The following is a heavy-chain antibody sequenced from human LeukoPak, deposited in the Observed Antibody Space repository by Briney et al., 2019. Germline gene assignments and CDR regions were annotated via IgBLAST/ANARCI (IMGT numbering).Heavy chain of an antibody. D-gene: IGHD3-10*01. CDR2: IIPILGIA. Sequence: ASVKVSCKASGGTFSSYAISWVRQAPGQGLVWMGRIIPILGIASCAQKFQGRVTITADKSTSTAYMELSSLRSEDTAVYYCARIRDKGYYYGSGSYYRDWGQGILVTVCS. V-gene: IGHV1-69*04. CDR3: ARIRDKGYYYGSGSYYRD. CDR1: GGTFSSYA. J-gene: IGHJ4*02.